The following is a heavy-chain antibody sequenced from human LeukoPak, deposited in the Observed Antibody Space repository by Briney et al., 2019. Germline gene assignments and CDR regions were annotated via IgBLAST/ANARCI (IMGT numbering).Heavy chain of an antibody. D-gene: IGHD1-7*01. CDR2: IYYSGST. CDR3: ARDPVTGTTRIDAFDI. V-gene: IGHV4-30-4*08. J-gene: IGHJ3*02. CDR1: GGSISSGDYY. Sequence: PSETLSLTCTVSGGSISSGDYYWSWIRQPPGKGLEWIGYIYYSGSTHYNPSLKRRVTISVDTSKNQFSLKLSSVTAADTAVYYCARDPVTGTTRIDAFDIWGQGTMVTVSS.